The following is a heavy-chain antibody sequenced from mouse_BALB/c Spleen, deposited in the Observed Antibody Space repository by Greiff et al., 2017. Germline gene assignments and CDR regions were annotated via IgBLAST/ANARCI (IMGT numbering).Heavy chain of an antibody. J-gene: IGHJ3*01. D-gene: IGHD2-10*02. CDR2: ISSGGSYT. CDR3: ARHEDSYGNYGFAY. Sequence: EVKLMESGGDLVKPGGSLKLSCAASGFTFSSYGMSWVRQTPDKRLEWVATISSGGSYTYYPDSVKGRFTISRDNAKNTLYLQMSSLKSEDTAMYYCARHEDSYGNYGFAYWGQGTLVTVSA. V-gene: IGHV5-6*01. CDR1: GFTFSSYG.